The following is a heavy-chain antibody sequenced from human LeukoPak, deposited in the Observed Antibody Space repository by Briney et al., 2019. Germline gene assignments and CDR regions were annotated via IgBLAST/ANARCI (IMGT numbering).Heavy chain of an antibody. CDR3: ARGLAVAGFDGY. J-gene: IGHJ4*02. CDR1: GFTFSSYS. V-gene: IGHV3-21*01. CDR2: ISSSSSYI. D-gene: IGHD6-19*01. Sequence: GGSLRLSCAASGFTFSSYSMNWVRHAPGKGLEWVSSISSSSSYIYYADSVKGRFTISRDNAKNSLYLQMNSLRAEDTAVYYCARGLAVAGFDGYWGQGTLVTVSS.